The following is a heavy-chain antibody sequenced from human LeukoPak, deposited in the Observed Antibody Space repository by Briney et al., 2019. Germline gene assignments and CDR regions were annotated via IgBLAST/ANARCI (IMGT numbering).Heavy chain of an antibody. V-gene: IGHV3-30*03. D-gene: IGHD2-15*01. Sequence: PGGSLRLSCAASGFTFSSYGMHWVRQAPGKGLEWVAVISYDGSNKYYADSVKGRFTISRDNSKNTLYLQMNSLRAEDTAVYYCARDASLIVVVVSATAFDYWGQGTLVTVSS. CDR3: ARDASLIVVVVSATAFDY. CDR1: GFTFSSYG. J-gene: IGHJ4*02. CDR2: ISYDGSNK.